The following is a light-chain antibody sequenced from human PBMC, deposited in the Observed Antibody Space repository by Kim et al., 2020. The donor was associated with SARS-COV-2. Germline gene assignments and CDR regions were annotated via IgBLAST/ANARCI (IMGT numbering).Light chain of an antibody. CDR2: GAT. CDR3: QQYGRSPVS. Sequence: SPGERAPLSCRASQSVSSGYVAWYQHRPGQAPRLLIYGATSRATGIPDRCSGSGSGTDFTLTSSRLEAEDFAVYFCQQYGRSPVSFGGGTKVDIK. CDR1: QSVSSGY. V-gene: IGKV3-20*01. J-gene: IGKJ4*01.